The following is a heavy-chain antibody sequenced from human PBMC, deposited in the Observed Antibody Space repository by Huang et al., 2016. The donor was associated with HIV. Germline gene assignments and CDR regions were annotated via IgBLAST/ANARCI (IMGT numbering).Heavy chain of an antibody. V-gene: IGHV4-34*01. Sequence: QVQLQQWGAGLLKPSETLSLTCAVYGGSFRGYYWSWIRQPPGKGLEWIEEINDSGSTHSNPSLKSRLIISVDTSKNQFSLKLTSVTAADTAVYYCASLWMLGAYAFDIWGQGTMVTVSS. CDR3: ASLWMLGAYAFDI. CDR1: GGSFRGYY. D-gene: IGHD3-16*01. CDR2: INDSGST. J-gene: IGHJ3*02.